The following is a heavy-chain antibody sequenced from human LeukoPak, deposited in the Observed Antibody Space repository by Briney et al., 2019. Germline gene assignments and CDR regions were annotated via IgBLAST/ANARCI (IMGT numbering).Heavy chain of an antibody. CDR1: GFTFSNYN. Sequence: GGSLRLSCAASGFTFSNYNMNWVRQAPGKVLEWVSSITSDSRYMYYADSVKGRFTISRDNAKNSLYLQMNSLRAEDTAVYYCARDCNRTYCYDYWGQGTLVTVSS. D-gene: IGHD2/OR15-2a*01. CDR2: ITSDSRYM. J-gene: IGHJ4*02. V-gene: IGHV3-21*01. CDR3: ARDCNRTYCYDY.